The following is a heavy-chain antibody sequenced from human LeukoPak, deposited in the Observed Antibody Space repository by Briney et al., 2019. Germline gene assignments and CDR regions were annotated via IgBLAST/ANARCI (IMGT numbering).Heavy chain of an antibody. CDR1: GGSISSYY. V-gene: IGHV4-4*07. J-gene: IGHJ4*02. CDR3: ATSGSSSEFDY. D-gene: IGHD1-26*01. CDR2: IYTSGST. Sequence: PSETLSLTCTVSGGSISSYYWSWIRQPAGKGLEWIGRIYTSGSTNYNPSLKSRVTMSVDTSKNQFSLKLSSVTAADTVVYYCATSGSSSEFDYWGQGTLVTVSS.